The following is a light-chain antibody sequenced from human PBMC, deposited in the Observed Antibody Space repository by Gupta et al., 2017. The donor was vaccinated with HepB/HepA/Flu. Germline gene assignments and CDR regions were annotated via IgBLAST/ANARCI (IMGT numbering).Light chain of an antibody. CDR1: NLGDKY. J-gene: IGLJ2*01. CDR2: QNN. Sequence: SYELTQPPSVSVSPGQTASITCSGDNLGDKYACWYQQKPGQSHTLVIYQNNKRPAGIPERFSGSNSGNTATLTISGTQAVDEADYYCQAWDSRIVIFGGGTKLTVL. V-gene: IGLV3-1*01. CDR3: QAWDSRIVI.